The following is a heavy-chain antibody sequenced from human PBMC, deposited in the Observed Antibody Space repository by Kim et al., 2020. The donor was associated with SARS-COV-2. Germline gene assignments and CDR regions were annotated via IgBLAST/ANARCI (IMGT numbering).Heavy chain of an antibody. D-gene: IGHD3-22*01. V-gene: IGHV4-59*01. CDR2: IYYSGST. Sequence: SETLSLTCTVSGGSISSYYWSWIRQPPGKGLEWIGYIYYSGSTNYNPSLKSRVTISVDTSKNQFSLKLSSVTAADTAVYYCATSTYYDSSGYFSWGQGTLVTVSS. CDR3: ATSTYYDSSGYFS. J-gene: IGHJ5*02. CDR1: GGSISSYY.